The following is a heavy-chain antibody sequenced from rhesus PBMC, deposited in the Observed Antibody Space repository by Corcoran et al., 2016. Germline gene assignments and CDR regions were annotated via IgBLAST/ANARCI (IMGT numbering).Heavy chain of an antibody. CDR3: ARWEYSSGWYYFDY. V-gene: IGHV4S10*01. Sequence: QVQLQESGPGVVKPSETLSLTCAVSGGSISDSYRWSWIRQPPGKGLEWIGYIYGSSTSTNYNPSLKSRVTISQDPSKNQFSLKLSSVTAADTAVYYCARWEYSSGWYYFDYWGQGVLVTVSS. CDR2: IYGSSTST. D-gene: IGHD6-31*01. CDR1: GGSISDSYR. J-gene: IGHJ4*01.